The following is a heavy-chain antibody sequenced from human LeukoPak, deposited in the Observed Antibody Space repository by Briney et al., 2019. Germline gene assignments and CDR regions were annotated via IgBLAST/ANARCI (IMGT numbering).Heavy chain of an antibody. D-gene: IGHD3-22*01. CDR3: ARHRAHFITTTRFDY. CDR2: IYYSGST. CDR1: GGSISSYY. Sequence: SETLSLTCTVSGGSISSYYWSWIRQPPGKGLEWIGYIYYSGSTNYDPSLKSRVTISVDTSKNQFSLKLSSVTAADTAVYYCARHRAHFITTTRFDYWGQGTLVTVSS. J-gene: IGHJ4*02. V-gene: IGHV4-59*08.